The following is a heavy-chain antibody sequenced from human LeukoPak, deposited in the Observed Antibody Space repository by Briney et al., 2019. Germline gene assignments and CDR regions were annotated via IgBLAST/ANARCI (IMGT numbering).Heavy chain of an antibody. CDR2: INPNRGGT. Sequence: ASVKVSCKASGYTFTVYYMHWVRQAPGPGLEWMGRINPNRGGTNYAQTSQSRVTTTRDTSISTAYMGLSRLRSADTPVYYCARVLLAYSSSSLPEYSGQGTLVTVSS. D-gene: IGHD6-6*01. V-gene: IGHV1-2*06. J-gene: IGHJ4*02. CDR1: GYTFTVYY. CDR3: ARVLLAYSSSSLPEY.